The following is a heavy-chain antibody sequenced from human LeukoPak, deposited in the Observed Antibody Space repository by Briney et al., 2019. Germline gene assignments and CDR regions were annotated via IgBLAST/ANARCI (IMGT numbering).Heavy chain of an antibody. V-gene: IGHV3-30*03. J-gene: IGHJ4*02. Sequence: TGGSLTLSCAASGFTFSSYGMHWVRQAPGKGLEWVAVISYDGSNKYYADSVKGRFTISRDNAKNSLYLHMNSLRAEDTAVYYCARDYGGSSPFDYWGQGTLVTVSS. CDR2: ISYDGSNK. D-gene: IGHD4-23*01. CDR1: GFTFSSYG. CDR3: ARDYGGSSPFDY.